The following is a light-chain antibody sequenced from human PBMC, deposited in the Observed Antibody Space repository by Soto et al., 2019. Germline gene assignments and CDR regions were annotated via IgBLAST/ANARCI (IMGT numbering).Light chain of an antibody. CDR3: FSYTRRDAYV. CDR1: NNDVGGYKG. V-gene: IGLV2-18*02. J-gene: IGLJ1*01. Sequence: ALTQAPSVAGSPGQSVTISCTGTNNDVGGYKGVSWYQQSPGTAPKLIIYEVSNRPSGVPGRFSGSKSGNTASLTISGLQAEDEADYYCFSYTRRDAYVFGPGTKVTVL. CDR2: EVS.